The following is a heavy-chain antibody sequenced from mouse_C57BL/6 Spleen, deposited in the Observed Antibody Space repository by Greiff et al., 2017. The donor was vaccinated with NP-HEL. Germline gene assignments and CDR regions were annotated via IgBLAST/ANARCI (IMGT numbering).Heavy chain of an antibody. CDR2: INPGSGGT. J-gene: IGHJ3*01. CDR1: GYAFTNYL. V-gene: IGHV1-54*01. D-gene: IGHD1-1*01. Sequence: QVQLQQSGAELVRPGTSVKVSCKASGYAFTNYLIEWVKQRPGQGLEWIGVINPGSGGTNYNEKFKGKATLTADESSSTAYMQLSSLTSEDSAVYFCARGDYYGSRDRFAYWGQGTLVTVSA. CDR3: ARGDYYGSRDRFAY.